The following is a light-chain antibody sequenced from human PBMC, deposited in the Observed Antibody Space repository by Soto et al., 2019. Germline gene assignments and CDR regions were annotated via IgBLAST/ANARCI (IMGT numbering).Light chain of an antibody. Sequence: DIQMTQSPSSLSASVGDRVTITCRARQGISNYLAWYQQKPGKVPKLLIYASSTLQSGVPSRFSGSGYGTDFTVNISSLQPEDVSTYYCQKYNSAPRTFGQGTKVEIK. V-gene: IGKV1-27*01. CDR2: ASS. CDR3: QKYNSAPRT. J-gene: IGKJ1*01. CDR1: QGISNY.